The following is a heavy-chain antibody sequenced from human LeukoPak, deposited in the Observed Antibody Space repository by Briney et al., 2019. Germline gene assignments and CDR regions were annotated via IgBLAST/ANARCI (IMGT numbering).Heavy chain of an antibody. D-gene: IGHD3-10*01. Sequence: SETLSLTCIVSGGSMKSYYWNWIRQPPGKGLEWIGEINHSGSTNYDPSLKSRVTISVDTSKNQFSLKLSSVTAADTAVYYCASFALYGSGSYGNGWFDPWGQGTLVTVSS. V-gene: IGHV4-34*01. CDR3: ASFALYGSGSYGNGWFDP. CDR2: INHSGST. CDR1: GGSMKSYY. J-gene: IGHJ5*02.